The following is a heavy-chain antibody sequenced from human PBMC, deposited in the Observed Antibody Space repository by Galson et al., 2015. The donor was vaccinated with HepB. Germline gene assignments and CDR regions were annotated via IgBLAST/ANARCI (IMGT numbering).Heavy chain of an antibody. CDR3: ARSPYYYDSGAYYWGGVQY. J-gene: IGHJ4*02. V-gene: IGHV2-5*02. CDR2: IYWDDDK. D-gene: IGHD3-22*01. CDR1: GFSLSTRGVG. Sequence: PALVKPTQTLTLTCTFSGFSLSTRGVGVGWIRQPPGKALEWLALIYWDDDKRYSPSLKSRLTITKDTSKNQVVLTMTNMDPVDTATYYCARSPYYYDSGAYYWGGVQYWGQGTLVTVSS.